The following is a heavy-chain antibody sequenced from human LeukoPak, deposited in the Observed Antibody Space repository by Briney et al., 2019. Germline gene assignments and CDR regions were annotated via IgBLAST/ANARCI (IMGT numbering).Heavy chain of an antibody. D-gene: IGHD3-10*01. CDR2: IKQDGSDK. CDR3: AIGPDYGSGDS. J-gene: IGHJ4*02. V-gene: IGHV3-7*01. CDR1: GFTFTKYW. Sequence: GDSLRLSCAASGFTFTKYWMTWVRQAPGKGLEWVGNIKQDGSDKNYMDSVKGRFTISRDNTKNILYVQMNSLRVEDTAVYYCAIGPDYGSGDSWGQGTMVTVSS.